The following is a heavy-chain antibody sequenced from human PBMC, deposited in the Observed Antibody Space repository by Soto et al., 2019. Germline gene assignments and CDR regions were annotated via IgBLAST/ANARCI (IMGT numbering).Heavy chain of an antibody. CDR2: IKQDGSEK. CDR1: GFTFSNYW. D-gene: IGHD3-3*01. CDR3: ARVPGVVMMSYYYYYMDV. V-gene: IGHV3-7*01. Sequence: EVQLVESGGGLVQPGGSLRLSCAASGFTFSNYWMTWVRQAPGKGLEWVANIKQDGSEKYYVDSAKGRFTISRDNAKNSLYLKMNSLRAEDTAVFYCARVPGVVMMSYYYYYMDVWGRGTTVTVSS. J-gene: IGHJ6*03.